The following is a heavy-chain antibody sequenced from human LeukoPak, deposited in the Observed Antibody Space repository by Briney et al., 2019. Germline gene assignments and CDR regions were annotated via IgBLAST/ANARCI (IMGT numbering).Heavy chain of an antibody. Sequence: GGSLRLSCAASGFTVSNNYMTWVRQAPGKGLEWVSVIYSDGRTYYADSVKGRFDISRDNSKNTLYLQMNSLRAEVTAVYYCARDTGGFDFWGQGTLVTVSS. CDR2: IYSDGRT. CDR3: ARDTGGFDF. D-gene: IGHD3-16*01. V-gene: IGHV3-53*01. J-gene: IGHJ4*02. CDR1: GFTVSNNY.